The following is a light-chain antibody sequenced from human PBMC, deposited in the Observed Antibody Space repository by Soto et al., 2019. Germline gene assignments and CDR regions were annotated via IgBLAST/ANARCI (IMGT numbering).Light chain of an antibody. CDR1: QSISSR. CDR3: LQHNSYPWT. Sequence: DIQMTQSPSTLSASVGGRVTITGRASQSISSRLAWYKQKPGKAPKILIYDASSLESGVPSRFSGSGSGTEFTLTISSLQPEDFATYYCLQHNSYPWTFGQGTKVEIK. CDR2: DAS. J-gene: IGKJ1*01. V-gene: IGKV1-5*01.